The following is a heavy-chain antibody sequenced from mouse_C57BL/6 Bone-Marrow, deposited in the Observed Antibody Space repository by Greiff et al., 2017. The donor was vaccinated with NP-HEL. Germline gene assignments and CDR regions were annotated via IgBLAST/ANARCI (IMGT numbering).Heavy chain of an antibody. Sequence: VQVVESGAELARPGASVKLSCKASGYTFTSYGISWVKQRTGQGLEWIGEIYPRSGNTYYNKQFKGKATLTADKSSSTAYMELRSLTSEDSAVYFCASENYGSSPFAYWGQGTLVTVSA. CDR3: ASENYGSSPFAY. J-gene: IGHJ3*01. D-gene: IGHD1-1*01. CDR1: GYTFTSYG. V-gene: IGHV1-81*01. CDR2: IYPRSGNT.